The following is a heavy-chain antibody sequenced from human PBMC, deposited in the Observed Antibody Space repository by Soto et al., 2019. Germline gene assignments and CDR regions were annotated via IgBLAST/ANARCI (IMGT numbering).Heavy chain of an antibody. D-gene: IGHD2-21*02. Sequence: PGGSLRLSCAPSGFTFRTYAMSWVRQAPGKGLEWVSAISGSGDGTHYADSVKGRSNISRDNSKNTLYLQMSSLRAEDTAVYYCVKSLCGGDCYPDYYGMDVWGQGTTVTVSS. CDR1: GFTFRTYA. J-gene: IGHJ6*02. CDR2: ISGSGDGT. CDR3: VKSLCGGDCYPDYYGMDV. V-gene: IGHV3-23*01.